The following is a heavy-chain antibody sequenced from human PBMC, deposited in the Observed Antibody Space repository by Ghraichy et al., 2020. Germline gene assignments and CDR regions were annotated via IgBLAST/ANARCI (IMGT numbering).Heavy chain of an antibody. J-gene: IGHJ4*02. CDR1: GFSLSTNGVG. V-gene: IGHV2-5*01. CDR3: ALQTTVTTSFDY. Sequence: SGPTLVKPTQTLTLTCTFSGFSLSTNGVGVGWIRQPPGKALKWLALIYWNDDKRYSPSLKSRLTITKDTSKNQVVLTMTNMDPVDTATYHCALQTTVTTSFDYWGQGTLVTVSS. CDR2: IYWNDDK. D-gene: IGHD4-17*01.